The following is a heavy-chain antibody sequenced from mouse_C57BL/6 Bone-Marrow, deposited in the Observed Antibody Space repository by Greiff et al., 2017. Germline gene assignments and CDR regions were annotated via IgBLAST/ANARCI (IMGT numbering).Heavy chain of an antibody. J-gene: IGHJ2*01. CDR1: GYTFTSYW. CDR3: ARSGPLGRSFDY. Sequence: QVQLQQPGAELVKPGASVKMSCKASGYTFTSYWITWVKQRPGQGLEWIGDIYPTSGRTNYNEKFKSKAILTVDTSSNTAYMQLRSLTAEDSAVFDCARSGPLGRSFDYWGKGTTLTVSS. CDR2: IYPTSGRT. V-gene: IGHV1-55*01. D-gene: IGHD4-1*01.